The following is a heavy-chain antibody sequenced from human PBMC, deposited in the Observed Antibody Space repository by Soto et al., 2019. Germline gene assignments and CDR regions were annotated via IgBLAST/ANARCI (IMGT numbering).Heavy chain of an antibody. Sequence: QVQLQESGPGLVKPSETLSLTCTVSGGSDSSESYYWNWIRQPPGKGLEWIGNIYHSGSTNYVSTNYNFSLKSRVTMSIDTSKHHFSLNLTSVTAADTSVYYCARAHGTYYYAPGMDVWGQGNTVTVSS. CDR2: IYHSGSTNYVST. D-gene: IGHD1-26*01. CDR1: GGSDSSESYY. CDR3: ARAHGTYYYAPGMDV. J-gene: IGHJ6*02. V-gene: IGHV4-61*01.